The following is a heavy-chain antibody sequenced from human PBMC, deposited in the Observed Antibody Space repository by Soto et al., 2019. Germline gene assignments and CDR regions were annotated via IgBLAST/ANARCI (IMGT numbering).Heavy chain of an antibody. D-gene: IGHD1-26*01. Sequence: PSETLSLTCAVYGGSFSAYYWSWVRQPPGQGLEWIGEIIHSESTKYNPSLKSRVTISVDTSKNQFSLKLSSVTAADTAVSYCARQRPTDGRWEFANYYGMDVWGQGTPVTVSS. CDR3: ARQRPTDGRWEFANYYGMDV. J-gene: IGHJ6*02. CDR2: IIHSEST. CDR1: GGSFSAYY. V-gene: IGHV4-34*12.